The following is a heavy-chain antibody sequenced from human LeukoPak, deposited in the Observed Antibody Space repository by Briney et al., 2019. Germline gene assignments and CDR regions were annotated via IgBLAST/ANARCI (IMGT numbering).Heavy chain of an antibody. J-gene: IGHJ5*02. Sequence: HRASVTVSCKASGGTFSSYAISWVRQAPGQGLEWMGGIIPIFGTANYAQKFQGRVTITADESTSTAYMELSSLRSEDTAVYYCARAEYSSSSDWFDPWGQGTLVTVSS. CDR2: IIPIFGTA. CDR1: GGTFSSYA. V-gene: IGHV1-69*01. CDR3: ARAEYSSSSDWFDP. D-gene: IGHD6-6*01.